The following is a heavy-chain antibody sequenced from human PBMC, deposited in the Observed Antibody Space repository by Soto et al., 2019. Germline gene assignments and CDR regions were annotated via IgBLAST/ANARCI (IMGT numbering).Heavy chain of an antibody. CDR1: GFTFDDYT. D-gene: IGHD6-6*01. Sequence: GGSLGLSCAASGFTFDDYTMHWVRQAPGKGLEWVSLISWDGGSTYYADSVKGRFTISRDNSKNSLYLQMNSLRTEDTALYYCAKGYSSSGYYYYGMDVWGQGTTVTVSS. J-gene: IGHJ6*02. CDR2: ISWDGGST. CDR3: AKGYSSSGYYYYGMDV. V-gene: IGHV3-43*01.